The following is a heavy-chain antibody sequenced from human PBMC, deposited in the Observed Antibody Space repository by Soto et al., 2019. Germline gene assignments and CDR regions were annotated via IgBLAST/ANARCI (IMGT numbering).Heavy chain of an antibody. CDR1: GGSISSYY. CDR2: IYYSGST. D-gene: IGHD6-19*01. CDR3: ASLEGAVAGNFDY. V-gene: IGHV4-59*08. J-gene: IGHJ4*02. Sequence: SETLSLTCTVSGGSISSYYWSWIRQPPGKGLEWIGYIYYSGSTNYNPSLKSRVSISVDTSKNQFSLKLSSVTAVDTAVYYCASLEGAVAGNFDYWGQGTLVTVLL.